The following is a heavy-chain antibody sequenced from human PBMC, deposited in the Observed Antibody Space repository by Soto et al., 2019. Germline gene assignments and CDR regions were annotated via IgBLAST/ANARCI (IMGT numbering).Heavy chain of an antibody. CDR3: VHSDYDSSGYYYFDY. D-gene: IGHD3-22*01. J-gene: IGHJ4*02. CDR1: GFSLTTSGVG. Sequence: SGPTRVNPTQTLTVTCTFSGFSLTTSGVGVGWIRQPPGKALEWLALNYWNDDKRYSASLKSRLTVTKDTSKNQVVLTMTNMDPMDTATYYCVHSDYDSSGYYYFDYWGQGTLVTVSS. V-gene: IGHV2-5*01. CDR2: NYWNDDK.